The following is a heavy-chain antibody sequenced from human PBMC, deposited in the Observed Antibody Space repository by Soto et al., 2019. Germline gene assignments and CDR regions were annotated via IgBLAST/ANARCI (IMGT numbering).Heavy chain of an antibody. J-gene: IGHJ4*02. CDR2: ISSKTGET. V-gene: IGHV1-2*04. D-gene: IGHD5-18*01. CDR1: GYTFTGPY. CDR3: ARTRIQLWTPDY. Sequence: GASVKVSCKASGYTFTGPYIQWVRQAPGQGLEWMGWISSKTGETKYAQKFQGWVTITRDTSINTAYMEVNRLKSNDSAVYYCARTRIQLWTPDYWGQGTQVTVSS.